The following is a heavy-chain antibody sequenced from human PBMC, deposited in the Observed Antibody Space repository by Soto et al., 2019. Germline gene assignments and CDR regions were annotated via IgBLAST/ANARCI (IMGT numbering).Heavy chain of an antibody. D-gene: IGHD2-15*01. V-gene: IGHV3-21*01. CDR3: ARELGYCSGGSCPTTYYFDY. CDR1: GFTFSSYS. CDR2: ISSSSSYI. Sequence: EVQLVESGGGLVKPGGSLRLSYAASGFTFSSYSMNWVRQAPGKGLEWVSSISSSSSYIYYADSVKGRFTISRDNAKNSLYLQMNSLRAEDTAVYYCARELGYCSGGSCPTTYYFDYWGQGTLVTVSS. J-gene: IGHJ4*02.